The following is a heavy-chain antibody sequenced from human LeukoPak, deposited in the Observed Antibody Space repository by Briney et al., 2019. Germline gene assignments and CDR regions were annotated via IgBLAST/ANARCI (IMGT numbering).Heavy chain of an antibody. CDR2: IDSDGRTT. V-gene: IGHV3-74*01. D-gene: IGHD5-12*01. J-gene: IGHJ3*01. Sequence: PGGSPRLSCAASGFTFSIYWMYWVRQAPGKGLVWVSRIDSDGRTTDYADSLRGRFIISRDNSKTTLYLQMNSLKADDTAIYYCVVASDALDLWGQGTTVTVSS. CDR3: VVASDALDL. CDR1: GFTFSIYW.